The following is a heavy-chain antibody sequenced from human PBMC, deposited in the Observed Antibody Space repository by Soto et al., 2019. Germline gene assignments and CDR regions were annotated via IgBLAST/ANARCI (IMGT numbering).Heavy chain of an antibody. J-gene: IGHJ4*02. CDR3: PRPRLSPDGTTTTDY. V-gene: IGHV3-30-3*01. D-gene: IGHD1-1*01. CDR1: GFTFSSYA. CDR2: ISYDGSNK. Sequence: GGSLRLSCAASGFTFSSYAMHWVRQAPGKGLEWVAVISYDGSNKYYADSVKGRFTISRDNSKNTLYLQMNSLRAEDTAVYYCPRPRLSPDGTTTTDYWGQGTMVTLS.